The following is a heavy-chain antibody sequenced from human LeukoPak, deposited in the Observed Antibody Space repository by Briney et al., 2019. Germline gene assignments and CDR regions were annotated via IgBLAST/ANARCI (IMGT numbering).Heavy chain of an antibody. CDR1: GFTVSSNY. CDR3: AREIAAAAFDY. CDR2: IYSGGST. Sequence: GGSLRLSCAASGFTVSSNYMSWVRQAPGKGLEWVSVIYSGGSTYYADSVKGRFTISRDNSKNTLYLQMNSLRAEDTAVYYCAREIAAAAFDYWGQGTLVTVYS. V-gene: IGHV3-53*01. J-gene: IGHJ4*02. D-gene: IGHD6-13*01.